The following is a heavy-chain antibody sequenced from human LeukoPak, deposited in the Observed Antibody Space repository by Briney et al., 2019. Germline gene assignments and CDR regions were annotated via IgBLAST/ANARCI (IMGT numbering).Heavy chain of an antibody. D-gene: IGHD6-13*01. Sequence: TLSLTRTVSGGSISSGSYYWSWIRQPAGKGLEWIGRIYTSGSTNYNPSLKSRVTISVDTSKNQFSLKLSSVTAADTAVYYCAREPRIAAAGTGYFDYWGQGTLVTVSS. CDR1: GGSISSGSYY. J-gene: IGHJ4*02. V-gene: IGHV4-61*02. CDR3: AREPRIAAAGTGYFDY. CDR2: IYTSGST.